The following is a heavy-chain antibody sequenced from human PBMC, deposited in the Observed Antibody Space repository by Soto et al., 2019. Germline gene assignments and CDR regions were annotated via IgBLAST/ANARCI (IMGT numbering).Heavy chain of an antibody. V-gene: IGHV3-30*18. CDR3: GKDRRYCSGGSCYGGLGFDF. Sequence: QVQLVESGGGVVQPGRSLRLSCAASGFTFISYGMHWVRQAPGKGLEWVAVISNDGSKKDYADSVEGRFTISRDNSRNTLYLQMNSLRAEDTAVYYCGKDRRYCSGGSCYGGLGFDFWGQGTLVTVSS. CDR1: GFTFISYG. CDR2: ISNDGSKK. J-gene: IGHJ4*02. D-gene: IGHD2-15*01.